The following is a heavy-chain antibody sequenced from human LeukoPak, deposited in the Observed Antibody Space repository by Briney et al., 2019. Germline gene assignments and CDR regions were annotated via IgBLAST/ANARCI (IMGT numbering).Heavy chain of an antibody. D-gene: IGHD6-6*01. CDR2: ISGSGGST. CDR3: AKGTSSSSSHYYYYYGMDV. V-gene: IGHV3-23*01. Sequence: PGGSLRLSCAASGFTFSSYAMSWVRQAPGKGLEWVSAISGSGGSTYYADSVKGRFTISRDNSKNTLYLQMNSLRAEDTAVYYCAKGTSSSSSHYYYYYGMDVWGQGTTVTVSS. J-gene: IGHJ6*02. CDR1: GFTFSSYA.